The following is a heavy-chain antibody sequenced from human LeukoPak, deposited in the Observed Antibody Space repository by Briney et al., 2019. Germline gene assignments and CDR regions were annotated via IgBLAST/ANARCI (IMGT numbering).Heavy chain of an antibody. CDR3: ARERGDYDGSGTDY. Sequence: GGSLRLSCAASGFTFSSYSMKWVRQAPGKGLEWVSSISTTSTYIYYADSVKGRFTISRDNAKNSLYLQMNSLRAEDTALYHCARERGDYDGSGTDYWGQGTLVTVSS. CDR2: ISTTSTYI. J-gene: IGHJ4*02. V-gene: IGHV3-21*01. D-gene: IGHD3-22*01. CDR1: GFTFSSYS.